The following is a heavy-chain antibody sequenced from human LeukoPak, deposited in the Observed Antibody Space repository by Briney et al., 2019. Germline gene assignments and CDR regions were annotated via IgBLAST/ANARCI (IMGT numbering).Heavy chain of an antibody. CDR1: GFTFSSYS. J-gene: IGHJ3*02. V-gene: IGHV3-48*04. CDR2: ISSSSSTI. Sequence: GGSLRLSCAASGFTFSSYSMNWVRQAPGKGLEWVSYISSSSSTIYYADSVKGRFTISRDNAKNSLYLQMNSLRAEDTAVYYCARDLYCSGGSCYGRGAFDIWGQGTMVTVSS. D-gene: IGHD2-15*01. CDR3: ARDLYCSGGSCYGRGAFDI.